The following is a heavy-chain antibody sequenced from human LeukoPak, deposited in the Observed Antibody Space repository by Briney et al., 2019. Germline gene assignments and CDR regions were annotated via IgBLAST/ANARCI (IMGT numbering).Heavy chain of an antibody. J-gene: IGHJ4*02. CDR1: GFTFSSYG. CDR2: IWYDGSNK. Sequence: PGGSLRLSCAASGFTFSSYGMHWVRQAPGKGLEWVAVIWYDGSNKYYADSVKSRFTISRDNSKNTLYLQMNSLRAEDTAVYYCAKAWGDYYDSSGPLGYWGQGTLVTVSS. V-gene: IGHV3-33*06. CDR3: AKAWGDYYDSSGPLGY. D-gene: IGHD3-22*01.